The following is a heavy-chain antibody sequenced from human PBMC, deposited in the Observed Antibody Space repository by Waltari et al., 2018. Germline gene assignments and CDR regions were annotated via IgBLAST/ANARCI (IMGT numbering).Heavy chain of an antibody. V-gene: IGHV4-59*01. CDR3: ARVGVTGRFDP. J-gene: IGHJ5*02. D-gene: IGHD1-20*01. Sequence: QVQLQESGPGLVKPSETLSLTCTVSGGSISSSYWSWIRQPPGKGLEWIGYIYYSGSTNYNPSLKSRVTISVDTSKTQFSRKLSSVTAADTAVYYCARVGVTGRFDPWGQGTLVTVSS. CDR2: IYYSGST. CDR1: GGSISSSY.